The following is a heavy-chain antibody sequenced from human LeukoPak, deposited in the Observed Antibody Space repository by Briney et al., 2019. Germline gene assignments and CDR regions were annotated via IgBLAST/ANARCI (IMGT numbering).Heavy chain of an antibody. D-gene: IGHD6-13*01. Sequence: SETLSLTCTVSGGSISSYYWSWIRQPPGKGLEWIGYIYYSGSTNYNPSLKSRVTISVDTSKNQFSLKLSPVTAADTAVYYCARIAAAGTHFDYWGQGTLVTVSS. CDR1: GGSISSYY. V-gene: IGHV4-59*01. CDR3: ARIAAAGTHFDY. CDR2: IYYSGST. J-gene: IGHJ4*02.